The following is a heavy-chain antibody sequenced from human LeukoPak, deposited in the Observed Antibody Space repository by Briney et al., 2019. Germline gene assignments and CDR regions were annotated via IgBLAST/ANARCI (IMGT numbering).Heavy chain of an antibody. V-gene: IGHV3-23*01. Sequence: GSLRLSCAASGFTFSSYGMSWVRQAPGKGLEWVSAISGSGGSTYYADSVKGRFTISRDNSKNTLYLQMNSLRAEDTAVYYCARYYDSSGYQARNAFDIWGQGTMVTVSS. CDR2: ISGSGGST. J-gene: IGHJ3*02. CDR1: GFTFSSYG. D-gene: IGHD3-22*01. CDR3: ARYYDSSGYQARNAFDI.